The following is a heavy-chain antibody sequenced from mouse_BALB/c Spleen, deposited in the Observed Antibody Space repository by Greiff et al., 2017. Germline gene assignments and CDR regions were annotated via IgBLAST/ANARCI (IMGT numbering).Heavy chain of an antibody. CDR3: ARSSYYGNYGAWFAY. CDR1: GYSITSDYA. V-gene: IGHV3-2*02. J-gene: IGHJ3*01. Sequence: EVQLQQSGPGLVKPSQSLSLTCTVTGYSITSDYAWNWIRQFPGNKLEWMGYISYSGSTSYNPSLKSRISITRDTSKNQFFLQLNSVTTEDTATYYCARSSYYGNYGAWFAYWGQGTLVTVSA. CDR2: ISYSGST. D-gene: IGHD2-10*01.